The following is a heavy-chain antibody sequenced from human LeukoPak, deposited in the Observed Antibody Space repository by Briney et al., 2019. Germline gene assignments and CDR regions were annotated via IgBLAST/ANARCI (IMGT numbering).Heavy chain of an antibody. Sequence: GGSLRLSCAASGFTVSSNYMSWVRQAPGKRLEWVSVIYSDGSTYYADSVKGRFTISRDNSKNTLYLQMNSLRAEDTAVYYCARVIAARERAWFGELRLYYYSYIDVWGKGTTVTISS. J-gene: IGHJ6*03. D-gene: IGHD3-10*01. V-gene: IGHV3-66*01. CDR3: ARVIAARERAWFGELRLYYYSYIDV. CDR1: GFTVSSNY. CDR2: IYSDGST.